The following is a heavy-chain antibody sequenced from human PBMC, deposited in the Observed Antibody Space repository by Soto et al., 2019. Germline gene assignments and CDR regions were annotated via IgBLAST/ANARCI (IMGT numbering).Heavy chain of an antibody. J-gene: IGHJ6*02. CDR2: ISGSGGST. D-gene: IGHD3-10*01. Sequence: GGSLRLSCAASGFTFSSYAMSWVRQAPGKGLEWVSAISGSGGSTYYADSVKGRFTISRDNSKNTLYLQMNSLRAEDTAVYYCAKGQFGEPDYYYYGMDVWGQGTTVTVSS. V-gene: IGHV3-23*01. CDR1: GFTFSSYA. CDR3: AKGQFGEPDYYYYGMDV.